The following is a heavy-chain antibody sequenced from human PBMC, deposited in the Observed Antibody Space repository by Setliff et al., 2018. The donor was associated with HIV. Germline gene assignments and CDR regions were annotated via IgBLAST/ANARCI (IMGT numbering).Heavy chain of an antibody. J-gene: IGHJ4*02. V-gene: IGHV4-39*01. CDR1: GGSISSSSYY. Sequence: SETLSLTCTVSGGSISSSSYYWGWIRQPPGKGLEWIGSIYYSGSTYYNPSLKSRVTISVDTSKNQFSLKLSSVTAADTAVYYCAGHQYYYDSSGGGALDYWGQGTLVTVSS. CDR2: IYYSGST. CDR3: AGHQYYYDSSGGGALDY. D-gene: IGHD3-22*01.